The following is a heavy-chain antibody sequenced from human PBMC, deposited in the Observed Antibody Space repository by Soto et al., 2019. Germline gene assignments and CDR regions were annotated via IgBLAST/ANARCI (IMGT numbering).Heavy chain of an antibody. D-gene: IGHD6-19*01. J-gene: IGHJ4*02. CDR1: GGSISSYY. V-gene: IGHV4-59*01. CDR2: IYYSGST. CDR3: ARDDSSGWYDY. Sequence: SETLSLTCTVSGGSISSYYWSWIRQPPGKGLEWIGYIYYSGSTNYNPSLKSRVTISVDTSKNQFSLKLSSVTAADTAVYYCARDDSSGWYDYWGQGSLVTVSS.